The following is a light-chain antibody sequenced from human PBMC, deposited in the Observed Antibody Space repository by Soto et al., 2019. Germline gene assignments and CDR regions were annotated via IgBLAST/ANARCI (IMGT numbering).Light chain of an antibody. J-gene: IGLJ1*01. V-gene: IGLV2-14*01. Sequence: QSALTQPRSVSGSPGQSVTISCTRTSSDVVGYTYVSWYQQHPGKAPKLMIYEVNNRPSGVSNRFSGSKSGNTASLTISGLQAEDEADYYCSSYTSSSTLYVFGTGTKLTVL. CDR2: EVN. CDR1: SSDVVGYTY. CDR3: SSYTSSSTLYV.